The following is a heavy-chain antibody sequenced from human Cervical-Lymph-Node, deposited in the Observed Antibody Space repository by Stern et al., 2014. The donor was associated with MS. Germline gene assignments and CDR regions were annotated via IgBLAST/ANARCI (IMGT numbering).Heavy chain of an antibody. Sequence: QVQLQESGPGLVKPSETLSLTCAVSGDSISSYTHYWAWIRQPPGKGLEWIGSVYYSGATYYNPSLKSPVTISVDTSKNHFSLGPTSVTAADTAVYYCAKHACTGAACPFDLWGQGTLVTVSS. CDR3: AKHACTGAACPFDL. CDR1: GDSISSYTHY. CDR2: VYYSGAT. D-gene: IGHD2-8*02. J-gene: IGHJ4*02. V-gene: IGHV4-39*01.